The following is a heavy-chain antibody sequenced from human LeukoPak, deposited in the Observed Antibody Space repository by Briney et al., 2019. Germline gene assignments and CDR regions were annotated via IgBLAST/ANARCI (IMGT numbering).Heavy chain of an antibody. J-gene: IGHJ3*02. Sequence: PGGSLRLSCAASGFTFNSYVMNWVRQAPGKGLEWVSYISSISSTIYYADSVKGRFTISRDNSKNTLYLQMNSLRAEDTAVYYCAKVRVDTAMVSAFDIWGQGTMVTVSS. CDR1: GFTFNSYV. D-gene: IGHD5-18*01. CDR3: AKVRVDTAMVSAFDI. V-gene: IGHV3-48*01. CDR2: ISSISSTI.